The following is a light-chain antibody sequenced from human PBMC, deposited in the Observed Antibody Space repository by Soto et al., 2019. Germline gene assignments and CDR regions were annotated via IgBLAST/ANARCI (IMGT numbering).Light chain of an antibody. V-gene: IGLV1-47*02. CDR1: STNIGGTNY. CDR3: APWGDRLGAVI. J-gene: IGLJ2*01. CDR2: SNN. Sequence: QSVLTQPPSASGTPGQRVFISCSGSSTNIGGTNYAYWYQQLPGAAPKLLMHSNNLRPSGVPERISGSKSGTSASLAISGLRSEDEAVYYCAPWGDRLGAVIFGGGTKVTVL.